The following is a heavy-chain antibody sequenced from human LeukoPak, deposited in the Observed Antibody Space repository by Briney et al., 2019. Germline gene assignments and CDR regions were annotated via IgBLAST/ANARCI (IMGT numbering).Heavy chain of an antibody. Sequence: ASVKVSCKASGGTFSSYAISWVRQAPGQGLEWMGIINPSGGSTSYAQKFQGRVTMTRDTSTSTVYMELSSLRSEDTAVYYCARDTIVTDYYYYGMDVWGQGTTVTVSS. D-gene: IGHD3-3*01. CDR3: ARDTIVTDYYYYGMDV. V-gene: IGHV1-46*01. J-gene: IGHJ6*02. CDR1: GGTFSSYA. CDR2: INPSGGST.